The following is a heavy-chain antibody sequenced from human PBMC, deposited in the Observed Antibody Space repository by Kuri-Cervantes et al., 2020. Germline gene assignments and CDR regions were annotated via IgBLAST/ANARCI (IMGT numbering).Heavy chain of an antibody. D-gene: IGHD3-10*01. V-gene: IGHV3-66*02. CDR3: ARAMVRLYDGMDV. J-gene: IGHJ6*02. CDR1: GFTFSSYS. Sequence: LSLTCAASGFTFSSYSMNWVRQAPGKGLAWVSIINSSGSTYYADSVKGRFTITRDSSKNTLCLQINSLRAEDTSVYYCARAMVRLYDGMDVWGQGTTVTVSS. CDR2: INSSGST.